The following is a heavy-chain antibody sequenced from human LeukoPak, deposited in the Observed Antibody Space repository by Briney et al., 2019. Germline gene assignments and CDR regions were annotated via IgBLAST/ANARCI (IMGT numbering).Heavy chain of an antibody. CDR3: ARVPSPAVAGLMDV. V-gene: IGHV6-1*01. J-gene: IGHJ6*02. CDR1: GDSVSSNSAT. D-gene: IGHD6-19*01. CDR2: TYYRSKWYN. Sequence: RSQTLSLTCAISGDSVSSNSATWNWIRQSPSRGLEWLGRTYYRSKWYNDYAVSVKSRITINPDTSKNQFSQQLNSVTPEDTAVYYCARVPSPAVAGLMDVWGQGTTVTVSS.